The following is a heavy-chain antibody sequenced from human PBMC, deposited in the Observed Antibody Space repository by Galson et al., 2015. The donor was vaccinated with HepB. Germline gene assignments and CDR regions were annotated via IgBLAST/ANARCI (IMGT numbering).Heavy chain of an antibody. D-gene: IGHD2-15*01. V-gene: IGHV3-30*18. CDR1: GFTFSSYG. CDR2: ISYDGSNK. J-gene: IGHJ3*02. Sequence: SLRLSCAASGFTFSSYGMHWVRQAPGKGLEWVAVISYDGSNKYYADSVKGRFTISRDNSKNTLYLQMNSLRAEDTAVYYCAKGDCSGGSCYSYAFDIWGQGTMVTVSS. CDR3: AKGDCSGGSCYSYAFDI.